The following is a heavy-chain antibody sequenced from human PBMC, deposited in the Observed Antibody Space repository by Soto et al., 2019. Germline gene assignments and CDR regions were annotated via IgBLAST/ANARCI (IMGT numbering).Heavy chain of an antibody. CDR2: IWYDGSNK. Sequence: QVQLVESGGGVVQPGRSLRLSCAASGFTFSSYGMHWVRQAPGKGLEWVAVIWYDGSNKYYADSVKGRFTISRDNSKNTLYLQMNSLRAEDTAVYYCARDSWGVAGLFDYWGQGTLVTVSS. CDR3: ARDSWGVAGLFDY. V-gene: IGHV3-33*01. D-gene: IGHD6-19*01. J-gene: IGHJ4*02. CDR1: GFTFSSYG.